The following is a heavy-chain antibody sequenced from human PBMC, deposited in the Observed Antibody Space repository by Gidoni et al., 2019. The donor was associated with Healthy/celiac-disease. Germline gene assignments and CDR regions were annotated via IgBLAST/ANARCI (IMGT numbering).Heavy chain of an antibody. CDR2: ISWDGGST. V-gene: IGHV3-43D*04. D-gene: IGHD3-22*01. CDR1: GFTFDDYA. CDR3: AKDVKAVYYYDSSGYLDY. J-gene: IGHJ4*02. Sequence: EVQLVESGGVVVQPGGSLRLSCAASGFTFDDYAMHWVRQAPGKGLEWVSLISWDGGSTYYADSVKGRFTISRDNSKNSLYLQMNSLRAEDTALYYCAKDVKAVYYYDSSGYLDYWGQGTLVTVSS.